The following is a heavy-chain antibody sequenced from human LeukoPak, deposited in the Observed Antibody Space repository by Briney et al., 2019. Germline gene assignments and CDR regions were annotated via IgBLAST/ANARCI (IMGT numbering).Heavy chain of an antibody. Sequence: SETLSLTCTVSGGSISPLYWGWIRQPPGKGLDFIGYIYYSGSTNFNPFLKSRVTLSVDTSKSQISLKLTSVTAADTAVYYCARGGVAAKYYFDFWGQGTLVTVSS. J-gene: IGHJ4*02. CDR2: IYYSGST. CDR1: GGSISPLY. D-gene: IGHD3-10*01. CDR3: ARGGVAAKYYFDF. V-gene: IGHV4-59*11.